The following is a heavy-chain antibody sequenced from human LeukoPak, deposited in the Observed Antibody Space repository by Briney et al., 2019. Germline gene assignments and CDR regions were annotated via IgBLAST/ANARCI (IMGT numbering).Heavy chain of an antibody. CDR3: ARLVGYTYGNNY. Sequence: YPGGSLRLSCAASGFTLSDSYMTWIRQAPGKGLEWISYITSSGTTIYYADSVKGRFTISRDNAKNSLYLQMNSLRAEDTAVYYCARLVGYTYGNNYWGQGTLVTVSS. CDR1: GFTLSDSY. CDR2: ITSSGTTI. V-gene: IGHV3-11*04. J-gene: IGHJ4*02. D-gene: IGHD5-18*01.